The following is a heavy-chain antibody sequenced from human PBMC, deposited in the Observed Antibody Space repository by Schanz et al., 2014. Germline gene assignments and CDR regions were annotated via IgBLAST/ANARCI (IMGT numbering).Heavy chain of an antibody. CDR1: GVSFSSNY. Sequence: QVQLQQWGAGLLKPSETLSLTCAVYGVSFSSNYWSWIRQPPGKGLEWIGEITQSGTTNYNPSLKSRVARLIDSWKNQISLKLRYVTAADTAVYYCARVTRERLLLRSWQFAFDIWGQGTMVTVSS. D-gene: IGHD3-22*01. J-gene: IGHJ3*02. CDR3: ARVTRERLLLRSWQFAFDI. CDR2: ITQSGTT. V-gene: IGHV4-34*02.